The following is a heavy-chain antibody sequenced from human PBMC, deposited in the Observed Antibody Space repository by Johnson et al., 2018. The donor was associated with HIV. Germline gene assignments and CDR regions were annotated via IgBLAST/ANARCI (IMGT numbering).Heavy chain of an antibody. CDR3: ARDGESQQLPLGDAFDV. D-gene: IGHD6-13*01. V-gene: IGHV3-NL1*01. CDR2: IYSGGST. Sequence: QMQLVESGGGVVQPGRSLRLSCAASGFTFSSYGMHWVRQAPGKGLELVSVIYSGGSTYYADSVRGRFTISRDNSKNALYLQMSSLRVEDTAMYYCARDGESQQLPLGDAFDVWGQGTMVTVSS. J-gene: IGHJ3*01. CDR1: GFTFSSYG.